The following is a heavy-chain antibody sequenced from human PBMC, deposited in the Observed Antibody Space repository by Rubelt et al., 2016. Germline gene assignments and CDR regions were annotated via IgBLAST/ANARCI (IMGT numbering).Heavy chain of an antibody. J-gene: IGHJ1*01. V-gene: IGHV4-59*01. Sequence: CTVSGGSISSYYWSWIRQPPGKGLEWIGYIYYSGSTNYNPSLKSRVTISVDTSKNQFSLKLSSVTAADTAVYYCARRTSRYCSGGSCYGEYFQHWGQGTLVTVSS. D-gene: IGHD2-15*01. CDR3: ARRTSRYCSGGSCYGEYFQH. CDR1: GGSISSYY. CDR2: IYYSGST.